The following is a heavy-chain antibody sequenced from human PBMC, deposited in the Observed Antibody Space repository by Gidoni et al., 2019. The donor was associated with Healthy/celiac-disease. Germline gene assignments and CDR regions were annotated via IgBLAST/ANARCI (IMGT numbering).Heavy chain of an antibody. CDR1: GFTFSSYS. J-gene: IGHJ6*03. V-gene: IGHV3-48*02. CDR3: ARAFPLQSARRPEYYYYYMDV. D-gene: IGHD6-6*01. Sequence: EVQLVESGGGLVQPGGSLRLSCAASGFTFSSYSMNWVRQAPGKGLEWVSYISSSSRTIYYADSGKGRFTISRDNAKNSLYLQMNSLRDEDTAVYYCARAFPLQSARRPEYYYYYMDVWGKGTTVTGSS. CDR2: ISSSSRTI.